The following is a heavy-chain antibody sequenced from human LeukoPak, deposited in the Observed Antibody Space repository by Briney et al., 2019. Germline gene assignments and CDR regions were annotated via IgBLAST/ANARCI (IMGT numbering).Heavy chain of an antibody. CDR2: IYYSGST. Sequence: PSETLSLTCTVSGGSISSVNYYWGWIRQPPGKGLEWIGYIYYSGSTNYNPSLKSRVTISVDTSKNQFSLKLSSVTAADTAVYYRAREAPPASGYSYGLDYWGQGTLVTVSS. CDR3: AREAPPASGYSYGLDY. J-gene: IGHJ4*02. CDR1: GGSISSVNYY. V-gene: IGHV4-61*01. D-gene: IGHD5-18*01.